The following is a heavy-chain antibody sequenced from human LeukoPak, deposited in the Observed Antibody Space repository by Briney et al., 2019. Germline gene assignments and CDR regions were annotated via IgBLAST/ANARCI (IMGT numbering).Heavy chain of an antibody. J-gene: IGHJ4*02. CDR2: ISYDGSNN. D-gene: IGHD2-15*01. V-gene: IGHV3-30-3*02. Sequence: GGSLRLSCAASGFTFSSYAMHWVRQAPGKGLEWVAVISYDGSNNYYADSVKGRFTISRDNSKNTLYLQMNSLRAEDTAVYYCAKSGLDCSGGSCYPTEEYWGQGTLVTVSS. CDR1: GFTFSSYA. CDR3: AKSGLDCSGGSCYPTEEY.